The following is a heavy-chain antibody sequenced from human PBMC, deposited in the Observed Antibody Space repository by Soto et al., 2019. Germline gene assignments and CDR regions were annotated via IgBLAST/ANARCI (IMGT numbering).Heavy chain of an antibody. J-gene: IGHJ4*02. CDR2: IVVGSGNT. V-gene: IGHV1-58*01. Sequence: ASVKVSCKASGFTFTSSAVQWVRQARGQRLEWIGWIVVGSGNTNYAQKFQERVTITRDMSTSTAYMELSSLRSEDTAVYYCAADYDSSGYYPPLGYWGQGTLLTVSS. D-gene: IGHD3-22*01. CDR1: GFTFTSSA. CDR3: AADYDSSGYYPPLGY.